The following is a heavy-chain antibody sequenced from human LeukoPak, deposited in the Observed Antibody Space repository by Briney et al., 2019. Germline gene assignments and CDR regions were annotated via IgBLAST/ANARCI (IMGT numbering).Heavy chain of an antibody. CDR2: IKQDGSEK. D-gene: IGHD4-17*01. CDR3: AGSGSYGAPSGWFDP. Sequence: GGSLRLSCAASGFTFSSYWMTWVRQAPGKGLEWVANIKQDGSEKYYVDSVKGRFTISRDNAKNSLYLQMNSLRAEDTAVYYCAGSGSYGAPSGWFDPWGQGTLVTVSS. CDR1: GFTFSSYW. J-gene: IGHJ5*02. V-gene: IGHV3-7*01.